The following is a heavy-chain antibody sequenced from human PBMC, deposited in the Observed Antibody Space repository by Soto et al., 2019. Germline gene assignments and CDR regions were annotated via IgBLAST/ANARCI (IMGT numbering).Heavy chain of an antibody. J-gene: IGHJ6*02. CDR2: ISAYNGNT. D-gene: IGHD2-15*01. Sequence: QVQLVQSGAQVKKPGASVKVSCKASGYTFTSYGISWVRQAPGQGLEWMGWISAYNGNTNYAHNLQGRVTMTTDTSTSTAYKELSRLRCDDTAVYYCAGGRGAYGMDVWGQGTTVTVSS. V-gene: IGHV1-18*01. CDR1: GYTFTSYG. CDR3: AGGRGAYGMDV.